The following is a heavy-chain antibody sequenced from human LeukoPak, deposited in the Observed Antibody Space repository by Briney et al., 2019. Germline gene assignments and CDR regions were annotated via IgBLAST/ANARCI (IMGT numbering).Heavy chain of an antibody. J-gene: IGHJ3*02. CDR2: IIPNFGTA. CDR1: GGTFSSYA. CDR3: ASTPADYYDSSGYSYDAFDI. V-gene: IGHV1-69*13. Sequence: SVNVSCKASGGTFSSYAISWVRQAPGQGLEWMGGIIPNFGTANYAQKFQGRVTITADESTSTAYMELSSLRSEDTAVYYCASTPADYYDSSGYSYDAFDIWGQGTMVTVSS. D-gene: IGHD3-22*01.